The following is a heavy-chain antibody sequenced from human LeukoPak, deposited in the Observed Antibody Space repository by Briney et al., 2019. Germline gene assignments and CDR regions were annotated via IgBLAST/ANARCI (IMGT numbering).Heavy chain of an antibody. D-gene: IGHD2-2*01. V-gene: IGHV4-38-2*01. J-gene: IGHJ6*03. CDR1: GYSISSGYY. CDR2: IYHSGNT. Sequence: SETLSLTCAVSGYSISSGYYWGWIRQPPGQGLEWIGNIYHSGNTYYNPSLKTRVTITLDTSKNQFTPKLRSGTPATTPVFYCARQAQVPALFMDVWGKRTTVTVTS. CDR3: ARQAQVPALFMDV.